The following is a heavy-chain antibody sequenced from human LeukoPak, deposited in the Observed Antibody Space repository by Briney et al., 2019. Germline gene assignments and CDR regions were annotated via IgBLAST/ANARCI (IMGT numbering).Heavy chain of an antibody. D-gene: IGHD6-19*01. CDR3: ARGRTISFKGSGSGWYQQADY. CDR1: GYTFTGYY. J-gene: IGHJ4*02. CDR2: INPNSGGT. V-gene: IGHV1-2*06. Sequence: ASVKVSCKASGYTFTGYYMRWVRQAPGQGLEWMGRINPNSGGTNYAQKFQGRVTMTRDTSISTAYMELSRLRSDDTAVYYCARGRTISFKGSGSGWYQQADYWGQGTLVTVSS.